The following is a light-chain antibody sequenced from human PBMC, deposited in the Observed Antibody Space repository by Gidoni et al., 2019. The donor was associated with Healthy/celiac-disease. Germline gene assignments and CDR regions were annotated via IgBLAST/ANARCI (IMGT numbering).Light chain of an antibody. CDR3: QSADSSGTYDV. CDR2: KDS. Sequence: SYELPQPPSVSVSPGQTAMITCSGDALPKKYAYWYQQKQGQAPVLVIYKDSERPSGIPERFAGSSSGTTVTLNISGVQAEDEADYYCQSADSSGTYDVFGGGTKLTVL. V-gene: IGLV3-25*03. CDR1: ALPKKY. J-gene: IGLJ3*02.